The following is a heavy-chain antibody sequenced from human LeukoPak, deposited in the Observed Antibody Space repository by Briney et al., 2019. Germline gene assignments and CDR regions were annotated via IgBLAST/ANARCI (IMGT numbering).Heavy chain of an antibody. CDR2: ISAKNGNT. CDR1: GYTFTNYG. CDR3: ARAPPGYNNEWDFDY. Sequence: ASVKVSCKASGYTFTNYGVTWVRQVPGQGLEWMEWISAKNGNTKYEQKVQGRVTMTIDRSTDTAYMELNSLRFDDTAVYYCARAPPGYNNEWDFDYWGQGTLVTVSS. V-gene: IGHV1-18*04. J-gene: IGHJ4*02. D-gene: IGHD5-24*01.